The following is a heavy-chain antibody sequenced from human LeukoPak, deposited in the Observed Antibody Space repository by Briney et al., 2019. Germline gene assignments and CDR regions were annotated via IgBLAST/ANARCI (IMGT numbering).Heavy chain of an antibody. V-gene: IGHV3-21*01. CDR1: GFTFSSYS. CDR2: ISSSSSYI. Sequence: PGGSLRLSCAASGFTFSSYSMNWVRQAPGKGLEWVSSISSSSSYIYYADSVKGRFTISRDDAKNSLYLQMNSLRAEGTAVYYCARDTYYYDSSGYRGDYWGQGTLVTVSS. D-gene: IGHD3-22*01. J-gene: IGHJ4*02. CDR3: ARDTYYYDSSGYRGDY.